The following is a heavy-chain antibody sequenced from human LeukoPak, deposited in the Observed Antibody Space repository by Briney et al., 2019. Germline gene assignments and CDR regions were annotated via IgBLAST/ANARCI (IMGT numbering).Heavy chain of an antibody. CDR1: GGSISSYY. J-gene: IGHJ2*01. CDR2: IYTSGST. D-gene: IGHD5-18*01. Sequence: PSETLSLTCTVSGGSISSYYWSWIRQPAGKGLEWIGRIYTSGSTNYNPSLKSRVTVSVDTSKNQFSLKLGSVTAADTAVYYCARDPGYSSPWYFDLWGRGTLVTVSS. CDR3: ARDPGYSSPWYFDL. V-gene: IGHV4-4*07.